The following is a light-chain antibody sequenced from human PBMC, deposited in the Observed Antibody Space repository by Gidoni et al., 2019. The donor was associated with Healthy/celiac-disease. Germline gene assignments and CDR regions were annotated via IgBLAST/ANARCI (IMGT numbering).Light chain of an antibody. V-gene: IGLV2-14*01. CDR3: SSYTSSSTLEDVV. CDR1: SSHVGGYNY. J-gene: IGLJ2*01. Sequence: QSALTQPASASGSPGQSITISCTGTSSHVGGYNYVSWYQQHPGKAPKLMIYDVSNRPSGVSNRFSGSKSGNTASLTISGLQAEDEADYYCSSYTSSSTLEDVVFGGGTKLTVL. CDR2: DVS.